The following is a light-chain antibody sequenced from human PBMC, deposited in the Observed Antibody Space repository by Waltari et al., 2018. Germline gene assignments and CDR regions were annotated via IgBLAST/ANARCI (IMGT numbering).Light chain of an antibody. J-gene: IGLJ3*02. CDR3: QVYDSNTGV. V-gene: IGLV3-9*01. CDR1: NIGRKD. Sequence: SYELTQPLSVSVALGQTARITCGGNNIGRKDVHWYQQKPGQAPVLVNRPTGIRERFSRSNSGNTATLTISRAQAGDEADYYCQVYDSNTGVFGGGTKLTVL.